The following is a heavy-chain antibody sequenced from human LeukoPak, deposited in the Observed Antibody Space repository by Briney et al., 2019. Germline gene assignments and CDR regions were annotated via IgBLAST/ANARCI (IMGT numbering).Heavy chain of an antibody. CDR2: IIPILGIA. CDR1: GGTFSSYA. D-gene: IGHD3-22*01. V-gene: IGHV1-69*04. Sequence: SVKVSCKASGGTFSSYAISWVRQAPGQGLEWMGRIIPILGIANYAQKFQGRVTITADKSTSTAYMELSSLRSEDTAVYYCARGHRSYDSSGYYFYWGQGTLVTVSS. J-gene: IGHJ4*02. CDR3: ARGHRSYDSSGYYFY.